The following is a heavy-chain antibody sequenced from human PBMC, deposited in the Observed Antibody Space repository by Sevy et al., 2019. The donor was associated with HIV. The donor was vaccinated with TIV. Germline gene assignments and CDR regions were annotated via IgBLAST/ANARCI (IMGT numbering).Heavy chain of an antibody. CDR1: GYTFTSYA. CDR2: MSTFNVNT. Sequence: ASVKVSCKASGYTFTSYAISWVRQAPGQGLEWMGWMSTFNVNTNNAQKFQGRVTMTTDTSTGTAYMELRSLRSDDTAVYYCARDDCSNLSCHGSLLYWGQGTLVTVSS. J-gene: IGHJ4*02. V-gene: IGHV1-18*01. D-gene: IGHD2-2*01. CDR3: ARDDCSNLSCHGSLLY.